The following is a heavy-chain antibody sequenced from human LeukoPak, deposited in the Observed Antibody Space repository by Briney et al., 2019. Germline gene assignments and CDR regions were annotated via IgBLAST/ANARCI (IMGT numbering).Heavy chain of an antibody. CDR3: VKDMHGYDRPVDY. J-gene: IGHJ4*02. V-gene: IGHV3-23*01. CDR2: ISGIGISI. Sequence: GGSLRLSCAASGFTFSIHAMDWVRQAPGKGLEWVSSISGIGISIYYADSVKGRFTISRDNSKNMVYLQMNSLIAEDTAVYYCVKDMHGYDRPVDYWGRGTLVTVSS. D-gene: IGHD5-24*01. CDR1: GFTFSIHA.